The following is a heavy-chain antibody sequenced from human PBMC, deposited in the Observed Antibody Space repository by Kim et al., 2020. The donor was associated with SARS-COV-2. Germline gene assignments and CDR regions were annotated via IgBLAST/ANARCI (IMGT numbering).Heavy chain of an antibody. CDR1: GLNFGDYA. CDR2: IRSKRYGETT. CDR3: TSGPYYYDSAAYYHDY. D-gene: IGHD3-22*01. V-gene: IGHV3-49*03. Sequence: GGSLRLSCTTSGLNFGDYAMSWFRQAPGKGLEWVAFIRSKRYGETTEYAASVKGRFTISRDDPKRIAYLQMNGLKTEDTAVYYCTSGPYYYDSAAYYHDYWGQGTLVTVSS. J-gene: IGHJ4*02.